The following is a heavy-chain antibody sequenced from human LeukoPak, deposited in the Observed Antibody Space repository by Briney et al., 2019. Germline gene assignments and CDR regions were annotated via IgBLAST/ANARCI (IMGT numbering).Heavy chain of an antibody. CDR3: ARNLAVAGRGRPYYMDV. D-gene: IGHD6-19*01. CDR2: INPNSGGT. Sequence: ASVKVSCKASGYTFTGYYMHWVRQAPGQGLAWMGWINPNSGGTNYAQKFQGRVTMTRDTSISTAYMELSRLRSDDTAVYYCARNLAVAGRGRPYYMDVWGKGTTVTVSS. CDR1: GYTFTGYY. V-gene: IGHV1-2*02. J-gene: IGHJ6*03.